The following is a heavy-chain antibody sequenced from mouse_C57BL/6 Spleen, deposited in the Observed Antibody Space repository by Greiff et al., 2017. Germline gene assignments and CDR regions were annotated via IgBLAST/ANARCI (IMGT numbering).Heavy chain of an antibody. CDR3: AKEAYYYGSSWYFDV. CDR2: IYPGSGST. CDR1: GYSFTSYW. J-gene: IGHJ1*03. V-gene: IGHV1-55*01. D-gene: IGHD1-1*01. Sequence: VQLQQPGAELVTPGASVSMSCKASGYSFTSYWITWVQQRPGQGLVWLGAIYPGSGSTHYNEKFKSKATLTVDTSSSTAYMQVSSLTSEDTAVYYGAKEAYYYGSSWYFDVWGTGTTVTVSS.